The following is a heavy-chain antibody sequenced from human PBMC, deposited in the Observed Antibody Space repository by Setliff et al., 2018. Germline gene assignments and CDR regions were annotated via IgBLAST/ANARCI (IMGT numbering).Heavy chain of an antibody. V-gene: IGHV4-38-2*02. CDR1: GYSISSGYY. J-gene: IGHJ4*02. CDR3: ARSFSRREKFLLDY. CDR2: IYRSGST. Sequence: SETLSLTCTVSGYSISSGYYWGWIRQPPGKGLEWIGSIYRSGSTYYNPSLKSRVTISMDTSKDQFSLKVSSVTAADTAVYYCARSFSRREKFLLDYWGQGALVTVLL.